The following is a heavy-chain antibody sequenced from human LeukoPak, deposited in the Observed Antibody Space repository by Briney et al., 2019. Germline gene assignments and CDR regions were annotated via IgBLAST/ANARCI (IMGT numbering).Heavy chain of an antibody. CDR1: DGSMNNITYY. CDR2: IYYSGST. D-gene: IGHD3-16*01. Sequence: SETLSLTCTVSDGSMNNITYYWAWIRQPPGKGLEWIGSIYYSGSTYYNPSLKSRVTISVDTSKNQFSLKLSSVTAADTAVYYCARDTGGVIDYWGQGTLVTVSS. J-gene: IGHJ4*02. V-gene: IGHV4-39*02. CDR3: ARDTGGVIDY.